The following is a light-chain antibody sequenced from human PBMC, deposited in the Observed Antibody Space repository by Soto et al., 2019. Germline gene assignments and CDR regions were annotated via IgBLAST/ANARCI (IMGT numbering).Light chain of an antibody. Sequence: DIQMTQSPSSLSASVGDRVTITCRASQSISSYLNWYQQKPGKAPKLLIYGASSLQSGVPSRFSGSGSGTDFTLTSSSLQPEDVATYYCQQTYSAPYTFGQGTKLEIK. J-gene: IGKJ2*01. V-gene: IGKV1-39*01. CDR1: QSISSY. CDR3: QQTYSAPYT. CDR2: GAS.